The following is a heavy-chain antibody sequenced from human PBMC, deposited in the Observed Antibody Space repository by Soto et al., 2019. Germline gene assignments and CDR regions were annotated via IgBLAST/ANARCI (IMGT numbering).Heavy chain of an antibody. Sequence: GGSLRLSCAASGFTFTSYSMSWVRQAPGEGLEWVSIIYSGGSTYYADSVQGRFTISRDNSKNTLFLQMSSLRAEDTAVYYCAREGGGVYCSGGSCYGRYFDYWGQGTRVTVSS. D-gene: IGHD2-15*01. CDR2: IYSGGST. V-gene: IGHV3-53*01. J-gene: IGHJ4*02. CDR1: GFTFTSYS. CDR3: AREGGGVYCSGGSCYGRYFDY.